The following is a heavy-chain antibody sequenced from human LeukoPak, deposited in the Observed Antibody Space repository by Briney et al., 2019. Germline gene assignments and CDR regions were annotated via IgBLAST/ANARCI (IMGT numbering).Heavy chain of an antibody. CDR3: AKWGDYDVLTGYYDSDY. J-gene: IGHJ4*02. V-gene: IGHV3-23*01. CDR1: GFTFSNYA. CDR2: ITGDGGST. D-gene: IGHD3-9*01. Sequence: SGGSVRLSCAASGFTFSNYAMSWVRQAPGKGLEWVSAITGDGGSTYYADSVKGRFTISRDNSKNTLYLQMNSLRAEDTALYYCAKWGDYDVLTGYYDSDYWGQGTLVTVSS.